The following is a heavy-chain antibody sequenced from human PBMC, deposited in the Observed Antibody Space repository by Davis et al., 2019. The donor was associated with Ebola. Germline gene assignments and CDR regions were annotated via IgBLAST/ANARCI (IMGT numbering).Heavy chain of an antibody. CDR3: ARVASRVTTVFDY. CDR1: GGSISSGGYS. V-gene: IGHV4-30-2*01. CDR2: IYHSGST. D-gene: IGHD4-11*01. Sequence: PSETLSLTCAVSGGSISSGGYSWSWIRQPPGKGLEWIGYIYHSGSTYYNPSLKSRVTISVDRSKNQFSLKLSSVTAADTAVYYCARVASRVTTVFDYWGQGTLVTVSS. J-gene: IGHJ4*02.